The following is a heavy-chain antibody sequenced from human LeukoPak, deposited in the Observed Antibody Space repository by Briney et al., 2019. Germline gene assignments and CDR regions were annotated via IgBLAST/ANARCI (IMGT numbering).Heavy chain of an antibody. D-gene: IGHD5-24*01. V-gene: IGHV4-34*01. CDR1: GFTFSDFY. Sequence: GSLRLSCAASGFTFSDFYMSWIRQPPGKGLEWIGEINHSGSTNYNPSLKSRVTISVDTSKKQFSLKLSSVTAADTAVYYCARRGQMATALWGRGTLVTVSS. CDR3: ARRGQMATAL. J-gene: IGHJ2*01. CDR2: INHSGST.